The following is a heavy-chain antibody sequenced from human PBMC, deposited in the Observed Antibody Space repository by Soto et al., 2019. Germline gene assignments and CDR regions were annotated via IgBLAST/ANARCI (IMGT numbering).Heavy chain of an antibody. J-gene: IGHJ5*02. CDR2: IHGSGSA. CDR3: ARSSHKESWFDP. V-gene: IGHV4-4*07. CDR1: NGSISNFY. Sequence: SETLSLTCTVSNGSISNFYWNWIRQSAGKGLEWIGRIHGSGSATYNPSLRSRVTMSVDTSKNQFSLKVNSVTGADTAVYYCARSSHKESWFDPWGQGTLVTRLL. D-gene: IGHD6-13*01.